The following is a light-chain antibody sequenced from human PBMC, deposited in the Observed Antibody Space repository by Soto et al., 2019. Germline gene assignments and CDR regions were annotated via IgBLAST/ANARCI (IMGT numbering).Light chain of an antibody. CDR2: GAS. V-gene: IGKV3-15*01. CDR1: QSVSSN. J-gene: IGKJ5*01. Sequence: ELGTTQSPATLSVTPGERATLSCRASQSVSSNLAWYQQKPGQAPRLLIYGASTRATGIPARFSGSGSGTEFTLTISSLQSEDFAVYYCQQYNNWPITFGQGTRLEIK. CDR3: QQYNNWPIT.